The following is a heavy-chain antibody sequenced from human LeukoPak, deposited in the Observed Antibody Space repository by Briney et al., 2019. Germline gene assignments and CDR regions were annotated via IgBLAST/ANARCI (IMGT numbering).Heavy chain of an antibody. V-gene: IGHV4-59*11. CDR1: GGSISNHY. CDR3: ARDMLGYYYGSGNYGSFDT. J-gene: IGHJ5*02. CDR2: IYYSRIS. Sequence: SETLSLTCTVSGGSISNHYWTWIRQSPGKGLEWIGYIYYSRISDYNPSLRSRVTMSVDTSKNQFSLKLNSLTAADTAVYYCARDMLGYYYGSGNYGSFDTWGQGTLVTVSS. D-gene: IGHD3-10*01.